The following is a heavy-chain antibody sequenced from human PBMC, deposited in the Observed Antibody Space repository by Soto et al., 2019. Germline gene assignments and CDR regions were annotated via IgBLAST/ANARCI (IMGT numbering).Heavy chain of an antibody. CDR3: AKENYYDSSGSFDY. J-gene: IGHJ4*02. V-gene: IGHV3-7*03. CDR2: IPQEGSDG. D-gene: IGHD3-22*01. CDR1: GFTLSMYS. Sequence: GGSLRLSCEVSGFTLSMYSMTWVRQAPGKGLEWVAKIPQEGSDGHYLDSVKGRFTISRDNSKNTLYLQMNSLRAEDTAVYYCAKENYYDSSGSFDYWGQGTLVTVSS.